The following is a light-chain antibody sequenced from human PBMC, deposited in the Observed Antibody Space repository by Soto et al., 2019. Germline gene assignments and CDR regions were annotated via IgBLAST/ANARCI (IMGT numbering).Light chain of an antibody. CDR3: QQYVNWPPWT. CDR1: ESVRNN. Sequence: IVMTQSPDTLSVSPGDRATLTCRASESVRNNLAWYQRRPGQAPRPLIYGASTRATGIPARFSGSGSGTEFTLTISSLQSEDFAVYYCQQYVNWPPWTFGQGTKVEIK. V-gene: IGKV3-15*01. CDR2: GAS. J-gene: IGKJ1*01.